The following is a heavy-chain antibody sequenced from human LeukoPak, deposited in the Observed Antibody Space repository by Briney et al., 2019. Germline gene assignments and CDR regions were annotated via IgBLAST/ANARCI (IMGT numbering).Heavy chain of an antibody. CDR3: AATYYYDSSGYYGTKTFDY. J-gene: IGHJ4*02. CDR2: IYTSGST. CDR1: GGSISSYY. D-gene: IGHD3-22*01. Sequence: PSETLSLTCTVSGGSISSYYWSWIRQPAGKGLEWIGRIYTSGSTNYNPSLKSRVTISVDTSKNQFSLKLSSVTAADTAVYYCAATYYYDSSGYYGTKTFDYWGQGTLVTVSS. V-gene: IGHV4-4*07.